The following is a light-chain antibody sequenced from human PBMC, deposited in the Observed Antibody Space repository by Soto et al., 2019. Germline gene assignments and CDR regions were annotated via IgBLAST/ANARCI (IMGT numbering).Light chain of an antibody. V-gene: IGKV3-20*01. CDR3: QQYGDLPWT. CDR2: GAS. CDR1: QSVSSNY. Sequence: EKVMTQSPGTLSSSPGERATLSCRASQSVSSNYLAWYQQKPGQAPRLLIYGASSRATGIPDRFSGSGSGTDFTLTINRLEPEDFAVYYCQQYGDLPWTFGQGTKVDIK. J-gene: IGKJ1*01.